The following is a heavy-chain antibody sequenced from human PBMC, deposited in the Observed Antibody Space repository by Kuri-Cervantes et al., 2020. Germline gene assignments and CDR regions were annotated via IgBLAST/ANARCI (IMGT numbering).Heavy chain of an antibody. J-gene: IGHJ4*02. D-gene: IGHD4-23*01. Sequence: GGSLRLSCAASGFTFSSYWMSWVRQAPGKGLEWVANIKQDGSEKYYVDSVKGRFTISRDNAKNSLFLQMNSLRAEDTAVYYCARAPDYGGNSGNAYWGQGTLVTVSS. CDR2: IKQDGSEK. CDR3: ARAPDYGGNSGNAY. CDR1: GFTFSSYW. V-gene: IGHV3-7*01.